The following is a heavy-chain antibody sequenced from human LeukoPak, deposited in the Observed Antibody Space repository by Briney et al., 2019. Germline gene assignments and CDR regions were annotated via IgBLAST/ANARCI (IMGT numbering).Heavy chain of an antibody. V-gene: IGHV3-15*01. J-gene: IGHJ3*01. CDR3: TYWSTFYDTFNL. CDR2: IKTKADGGTA. Sequence: TAGGSLRLSCAASGFSLRNAWMSWVRQAPGKGLEWVGRIKTKADGGTADYAAPVKGRFTILRDDSKSALYLQMNSLKAEDTAVYYCTYWSTFYDTFNLWGRGTMVTVSS. D-gene: IGHD2/OR15-2a*01. CDR1: GFSLRNAW.